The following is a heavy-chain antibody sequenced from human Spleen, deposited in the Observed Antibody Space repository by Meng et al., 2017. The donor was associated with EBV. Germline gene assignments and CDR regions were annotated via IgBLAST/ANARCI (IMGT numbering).Heavy chain of an antibody. D-gene: IGHD2-8*02. V-gene: IGHV1-18*01. Sequence: QAQLVQAGGEVEKPWDSVTVTYQASGDNFTSYGISGVRQAPGQGLEWMGWISTYNGNTNYAQKLQGRVTMTPDTSTNTVYMELRSLKSDDTAVYFCATSGVLKSSFLAHWGQGTLVTVSS. J-gene: IGHJ4*02. CDR3: ATSGVLKSSFLAH. CDR1: GDNFTSYG. CDR2: ISTYNGNT.